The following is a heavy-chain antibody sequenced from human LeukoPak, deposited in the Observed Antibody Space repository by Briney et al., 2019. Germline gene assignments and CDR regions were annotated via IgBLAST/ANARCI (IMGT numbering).Heavy chain of an antibody. J-gene: IGHJ5*02. Sequence: PGGSLRLSCAASGFTFSSYAMSWVRQAPGKGLEWVSAISGSGGSTYYADSVKGRFTISRDNSKNTLYLQMNSLRAEDTAVYYCAGNYYDSSGYYSENWFDPWGQGTLVTVSS. V-gene: IGHV3-23*01. D-gene: IGHD3-22*01. CDR1: GFTFSSYA. CDR2: ISGSGGST. CDR3: AGNYYDSSGYYSENWFDP.